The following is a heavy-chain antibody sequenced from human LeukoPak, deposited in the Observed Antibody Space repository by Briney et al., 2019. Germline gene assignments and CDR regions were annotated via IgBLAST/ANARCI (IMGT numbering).Heavy chain of an antibody. J-gene: IGHJ4*02. CDR1: GFTFSSYW. D-gene: IGHD1-26*01. CDR3: AQGGSPGAFDY. Sequence: GGSLRLSCAASGFTFSSYWMHWVRQAPGKGLVWVSRITNDGSSTSYADSVKGRFSISRDNAKNTLYLQMNSLRAEDTAVYYCAQGGSPGAFDYWGQGTLVTASS. V-gene: IGHV3-74*01. CDR2: ITNDGSST.